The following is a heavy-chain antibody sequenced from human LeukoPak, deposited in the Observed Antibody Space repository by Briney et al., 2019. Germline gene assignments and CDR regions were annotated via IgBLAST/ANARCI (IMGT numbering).Heavy chain of an antibody. CDR2: SIPIFGTA. CDR1: GGTFISYA. D-gene: IGHD4-23*01. J-gene: IGHJ6*04. CDR3: ARSPSTASVDYYYYYGMDV. Sequence: GASVKVSCKASGGTFISYAIRWVRQAPGQGLEWMGGSIPIFGTANYAQKFQGRVTITTDESTSTAYMELSSLRSEDTAVYYCARSPSTASVDYYYYYGMDVWGKGTTVTVSS. V-gene: IGHV1-69*05.